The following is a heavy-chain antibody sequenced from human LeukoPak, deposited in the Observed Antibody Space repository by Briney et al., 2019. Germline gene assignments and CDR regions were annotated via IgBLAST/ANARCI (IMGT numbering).Heavy chain of an antibody. J-gene: IGHJ3*02. Sequence: SETLSLTGSVSGASISNYYWSWIRQPAGKGLEWIGRIHSGGSFNYNPSLRSRVTMSVDTSNNHFFLRLNSVTAADTALYFCARGIGTITQDSFDIWGPGTVVTVSS. CDR3: ARGIGTITQDSFDI. CDR1: GASISNYY. CDR2: IHSGGSF. V-gene: IGHV4-4*07. D-gene: IGHD1-14*01.